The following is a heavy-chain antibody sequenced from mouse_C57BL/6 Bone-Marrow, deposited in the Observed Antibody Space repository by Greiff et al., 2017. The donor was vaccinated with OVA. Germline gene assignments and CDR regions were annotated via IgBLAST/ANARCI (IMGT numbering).Heavy chain of an antibody. J-gene: IGHJ2*01. CDR1: GFSLTSYG. CDR3: AKMDYYGSSYYFDY. CDR2: IWRGGST. V-gene: IGHV2-5*01. Sequence: VKLVESGPGLVQPSQSLSITCTVSGFSLTSYGVHWVRQSPGKGLEWLGVIWRGGSTDYNAAFMSRLSITKDNSKSQVFFKMNSLQADDTAIYYCAKMDYYGSSYYFDYWGQGTTLTVSS. D-gene: IGHD1-1*01.